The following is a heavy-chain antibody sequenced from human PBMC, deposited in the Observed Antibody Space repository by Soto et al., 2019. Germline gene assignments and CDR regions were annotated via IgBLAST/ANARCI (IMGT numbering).Heavy chain of an antibody. D-gene: IGHD3-10*01. CDR3: ARGVLLARVDP. Sequence: NPSETLSLTCTFSGGSISSGDYYWSWIRQPPGKGLEWIGYIYYSGSTYYNPSLKSRVTISVDTSKNQFSLKLSSVTAADTAVYYCARGVLLARVDPWGQGTLVTVSS. J-gene: IGHJ5*02. V-gene: IGHV4-30-4*01. CDR2: IYYSGST. CDR1: GGSISSGDYY.